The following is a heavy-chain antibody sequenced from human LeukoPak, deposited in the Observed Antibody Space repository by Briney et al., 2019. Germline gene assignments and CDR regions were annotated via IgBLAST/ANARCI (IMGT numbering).Heavy chain of an antibody. V-gene: IGHV4-31*03. CDR1: GGSISSGGYY. CDR2: IYYSGSI. CDR3: ARYYYGSGGYSYFGF. J-gene: IGHJ4*02. Sequence: PSETLSLTCTVSGGSISSGGYYWSWIRQHPGKGLEWIGYIYYSGSISYNPSLKSRVTISIDTSKNQFSLNLNSVTGADTAVYYCARYYYGSGGYSYFGFWGRGALVTVSS. D-gene: IGHD3-10*01.